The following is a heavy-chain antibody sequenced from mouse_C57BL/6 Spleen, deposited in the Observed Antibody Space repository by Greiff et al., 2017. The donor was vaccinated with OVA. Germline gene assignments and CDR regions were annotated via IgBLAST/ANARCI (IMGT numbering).Heavy chain of an antibody. D-gene: IGHD1-1*01. CDR1: GYAFTNYL. CDR2: INPGSGGT. J-gene: IGHJ2*01. CDR3: ARDGSSRYYFDY. V-gene: IGHV1-54*01. Sequence: VKLMESGAELVRPGTSVKVSCKASGYAFTNYLIEWVKQRPGQGLEWIGVINPGSGGTNYNEKFKGKATLTADKSSSTAYMQLSSLTSEDSAVYFCARDGSSRYYFDYWGQGTTLTVSS.